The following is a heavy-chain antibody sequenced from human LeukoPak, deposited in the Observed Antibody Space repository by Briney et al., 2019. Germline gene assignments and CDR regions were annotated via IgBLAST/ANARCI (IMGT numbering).Heavy chain of an antibody. CDR1: GFTFSSYG. D-gene: IGHD3-10*01. V-gene: IGHV3-33*01. J-gene: IGHJ5*02. CDR3: ARDQGGSGSDWFDP. CDR2: IWYDGSNK. Sequence: GGSLRLSCAASGFTFSSYGIPLVRQAPGQGLEWGGVIWYDGSNKYYADSVKGRFTISRDNSRNTLYLQMNSLRAEDTAVYYCARDQGGSGSDWFDPWGQGTLVIVSA.